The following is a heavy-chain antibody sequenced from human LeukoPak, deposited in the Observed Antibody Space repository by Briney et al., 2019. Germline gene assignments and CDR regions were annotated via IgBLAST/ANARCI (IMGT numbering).Heavy chain of an antibody. CDR2: IYYSGST. CDR1: GFTFSSYT. CDR3: ARQANEHIVVVVAATGWFDP. D-gene: IGHD2-15*01. V-gene: IGHV4-39*01. Sequence: GSLRLSCAASGFTFSSYTMNWFRQPPGKGLEWIGSIYYSGSTYYNPSLKSRVTISVDTSKNQFSLKLSSVTAADTAVYYCARQANEHIVVVVAATGWFDPWGQGTLVTVSS. J-gene: IGHJ5*02.